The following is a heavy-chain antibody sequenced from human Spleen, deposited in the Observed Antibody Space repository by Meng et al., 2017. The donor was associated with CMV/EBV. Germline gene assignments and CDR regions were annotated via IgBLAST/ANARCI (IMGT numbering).Heavy chain of an antibody. CDR1: GFTFNSHS. CDR3: TRGQGRYGMDV. V-gene: IGHV3-21*01. Sequence: GGSLRLSCAGSGFTFNSHSMNWVRQAPGKGIEWVSSISSTKNHIYYADSVEGRFTISRDNANNSLSQQMSSLRAEDTAVYYCTRGQGRYGMDVWGQGTTVTVSS. CDR2: ISSTKNHI. J-gene: IGHJ6*02.